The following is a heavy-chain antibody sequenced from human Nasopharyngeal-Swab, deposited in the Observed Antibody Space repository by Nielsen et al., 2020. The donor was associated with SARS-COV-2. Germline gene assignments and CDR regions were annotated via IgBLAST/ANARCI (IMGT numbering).Heavy chain of an antibody. J-gene: IGHJ6*02. D-gene: IGHD3-3*01. CDR2: ISSSSSYI. CDR3: ARDGLDYDFWSAYFMDV. V-gene: IGHV3-21*01. CDR1: VFTFNNYN. Sequence: AGSLRLSCAASVFTFNNYNFNWVRQAPGKLLEWVSSISSSSSYIYYADSVKGRFTISRDNAKNSLYLQMNSLRAEDTAVYYCARDGLDYDFWSAYFMDVWGQGTTVTVSS.